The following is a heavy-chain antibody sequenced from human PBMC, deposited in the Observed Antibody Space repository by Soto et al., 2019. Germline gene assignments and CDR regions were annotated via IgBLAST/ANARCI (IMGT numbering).Heavy chain of an antibody. CDR3: ARGSYGDYDL. D-gene: IGHD1-26*01. CDR1: GFTFSSYA. J-gene: IGHJ2*01. V-gene: IGHV3-23*01. Sequence: GGSLRLSCAASGFTFSSYAMSWVRQAPGKGLEWVSAISVSGGGTYYADSVKGRFTISRDNSKNTLYMQMNSLRVEDTAVYYCARGSYGDYDLWGRGTLVTVSS. CDR2: ISVSGGGT.